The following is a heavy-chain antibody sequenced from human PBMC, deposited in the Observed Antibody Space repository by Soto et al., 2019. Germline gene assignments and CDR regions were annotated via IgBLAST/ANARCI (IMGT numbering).Heavy chain of an antibody. CDR2: LSGSGGST. J-gene: IGHJ5*02. V-gene: IGHV3-23*01. Sequence: EVQLLESGGGLVQPGGSLRLSCAASGFTFSTYAMTWVRQAPGKGLEWVSTLSGSGGSTFYADSVKGRFTISRDNSKNTLSLQMNSLRAGDPAVYYGATEVVAATNGSDPGGEGTLVTVSP. D-gene: IGHD2-15*01. CDR1: GFTFSTYA. CDR3: ATEVVAATNGSDP.